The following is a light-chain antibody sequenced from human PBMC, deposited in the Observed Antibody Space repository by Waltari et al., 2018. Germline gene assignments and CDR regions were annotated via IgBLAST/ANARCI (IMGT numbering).Light chain of an antibody. V-gene: IGKV1-5*03. J-gene: IGKJ2*01. CDR2: KAS. Sequence: DIQMTQSPSSLSASVGDRVTITCRASQSIRNWLAWYQQKPGKAPILLIYKASILKSGVPSRCSGSGSGTQFTLTISSLQPGDYATYYCQQYNTYSSFGQGTKLEI. CDR1: QSIRNW. CDR3: QQYNTYSS.